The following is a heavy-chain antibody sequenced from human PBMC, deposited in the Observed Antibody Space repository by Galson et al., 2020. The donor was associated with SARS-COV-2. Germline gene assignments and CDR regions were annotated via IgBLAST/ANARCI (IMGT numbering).Heavy chain of an antibody. V-gene: IGHV1-69*06. CDR2: IIPIFGTA. CDR3: ARGMVGPTNYSYAMDV. D-gene: IGHD1-26*01. Sequence: SVKVSCKTSGGTFDNYAISWVRQAPGQGLEWMGGIIPIFGTANYAQKVRGGVTISADKSTSTVYMELSNLRSVDTAVYYCARGMVGPTNYSYAMDVWGQGTTVSVSS. J-gene: IGHJ6*02. CDR1: GGTFDNYA.